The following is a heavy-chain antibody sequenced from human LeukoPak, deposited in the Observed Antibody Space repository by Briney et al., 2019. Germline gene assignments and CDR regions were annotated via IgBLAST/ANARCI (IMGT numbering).Heavy chain of an antibody. Sequence: SETLSLTCAVYGGSFSGYYWSWIRQPPGKGLEWIGEINHSGSTNYNPSLRSRVTISVDTSKNQFSLKLSSVTAADTAVYYCALRQDWRDPFDYWGQGTLVTVSS. CDR3: ALRQDWRDPFDY. V-gene: IGHV4-34*01. D-gene: IGHD2-21*01. J-gene: IGHJ4*02. CDR2: INHSGST. CDR1: GGSFSGYY.